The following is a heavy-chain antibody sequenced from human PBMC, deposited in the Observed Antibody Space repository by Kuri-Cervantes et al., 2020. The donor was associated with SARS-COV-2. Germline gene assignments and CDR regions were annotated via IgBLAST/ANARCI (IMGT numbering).Heavy chain of an antibody. V-gene: IGHV3-23*01. CDR2: ISGSGGST. CDR1: GFTFSNYA. Sequence: GGSLRLSCAASGFTFSNYAMNWARQAPGKGLEWVSAISGSGGSTYYADSVKGRFTISRDNSKNTLYLQMNSLRAEDTAVYYCAKSERALWFGELTCQHWGQGTLVTVSS. D-gene: IGHD3-10*01. CDR3: AKSERALWFGELTCQH. J-gene: IGHJ1*01.